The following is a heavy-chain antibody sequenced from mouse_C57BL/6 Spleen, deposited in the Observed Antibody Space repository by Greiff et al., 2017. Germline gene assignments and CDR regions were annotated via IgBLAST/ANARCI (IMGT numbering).Heavy chain of an antibody. CDR3: ASYDYDNWYFDV. Sequence: EVQRVESRGGLVKPGGSLKLSCAASGFTFSDYGMHWVRQAPEKGLEWVAYISSGSSTIYYADTVKGRFTISRDNAKNTLFLQMTSLRSEDTAMYYCASYDYDNWYFDVWGTGTTVTVSS. J-gene: IGHJ1*03. D-gene: IGHD2-4*01. V-gene: IGHV5-17*01. CDR2: ISSGSSTI. CDR1: GFTFSDYG.